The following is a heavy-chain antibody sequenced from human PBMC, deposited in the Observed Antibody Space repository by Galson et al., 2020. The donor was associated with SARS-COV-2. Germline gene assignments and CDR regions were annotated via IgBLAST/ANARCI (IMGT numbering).Heavy chain of an antibody. D-gene: IGHD1-26*01. Sequence: GGSLRLSCAASGFTFNTYGMHWVRQAPGKGLEWVAFTWFDGINKYYADSVKGRFTISRDNSKNTVFLQMNSLRPEDTAVYYCVGDPPNSGDALDICGQGTMGTVSS. V-gene: IGHV3-33*01. CDR3: VGDPPNSGDALDI. J-gene: IGHJ3*02. CDR1: GFTFNTYG. CDR2: TWFDGINK.